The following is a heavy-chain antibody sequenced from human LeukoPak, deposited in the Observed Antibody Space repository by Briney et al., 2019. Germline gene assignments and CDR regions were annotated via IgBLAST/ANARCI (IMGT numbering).Heavy chain of an antibody. CDR1: GGSISSGGYY. CDR2: IYHSGST. D-gene: IGHD3-3*01. J-gene: IGHJ5*02. V-gene: IGHV4-30-2*01. Sequence: SETLTLTCTVSGGSISSGGYYWSWIRQPPGKGLEWIGYIYHSGSTYYNPSLKSRVTISVDRSKNQFSLKLSSVTAADTAVYYCARVGTIFGVVIANWFDPWGQGTLVTVSS. CDR3: ARVGTIFGVVIANWFDP.